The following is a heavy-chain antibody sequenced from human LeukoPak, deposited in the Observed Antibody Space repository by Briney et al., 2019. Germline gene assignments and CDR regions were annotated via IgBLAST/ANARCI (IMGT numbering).Heavy chain of an antibody. CDR1: GFTFSDYY. CDR2: ISSSGSTI. V-gene: IGHV3-11*01. J-gene: IGHJ6*02. CDR3: ASGMLSYDFWSGYYYGMDV. Sequence: PGGSLRLSCAASGFTFSDYYMSWIRQAPGKGLEWVSYISSSGSTIYYADSVKGRFTISRDNAKNSLCLQMNSLRAEDTAVYYCASGMLSYDFWSGYYYGMDVWGQGTTVTVSS. D-gene: IGHD3-3*01.